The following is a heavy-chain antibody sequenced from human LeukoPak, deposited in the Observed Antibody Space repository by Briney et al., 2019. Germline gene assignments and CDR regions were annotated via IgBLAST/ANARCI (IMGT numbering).Heavy chain of an antibody. CDR1: GYTFTGYY. CDR2: MNPNSGNT. V-gene: IGHV1-8*03. Sequence: ASVKVSCKASGYTFTGYYMHWVRQATGQGLECMGWMNPNSGNTGYAQKFQGRVTITRNTSISTAYMELSSLRSEDTAVYYCARGSIRWYDYYYMDVWGKGTTVTVSS. D-gene: IGHD6-13*01. J-gene: IGHJ6*03. CDR3: ARGSIRWYDYYYMDV.